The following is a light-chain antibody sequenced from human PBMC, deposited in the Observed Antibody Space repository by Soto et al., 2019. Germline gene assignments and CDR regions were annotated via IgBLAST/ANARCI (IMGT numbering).Light chain of an antibody. CDR3: HVWDSSRDHPL. CDR2: YDT. Sequence: SYELTQPPSVSVAPGKTARITCGGINIGSKHVHWYQQKSGQAPVLVIYYDTDRPSGIPERFSGSNSGNTATLTISRVEAGDEADYYCHVWDSSRDHPLFGGGTKLTVL. CDR1: NIGSKH. J-gene: IGLJ2*01. V-gene: IGLV3-21*04.